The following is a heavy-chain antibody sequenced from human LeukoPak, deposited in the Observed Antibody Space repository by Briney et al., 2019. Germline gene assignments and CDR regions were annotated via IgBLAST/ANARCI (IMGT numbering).Heavy chain of an antibody. J-gene: IGHJ6*03. D-gene: IGHD4-11*01. Sequence: SETLSLTCTVSGGSISSSSYYWGWICQPPGKGLEWIGSIYYSGSTYYNPSLKSRVTISVDTSKNQFSLKLSSVTAADTAVYYCARSKRELTTPYYYYYYMDVWGKGTTVTVSS. CDR1: GGSISSSSYY. CDR3: ARSKRELTTPYYYYYYMDV. CDR2: IYYSGST. V-gene: IGHV4-39*01.